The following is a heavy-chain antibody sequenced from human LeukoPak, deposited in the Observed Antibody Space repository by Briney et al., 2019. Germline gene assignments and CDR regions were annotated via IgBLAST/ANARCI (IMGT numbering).Heavy chain of an antibody. CDR1: GYTFTGYY. CDR2: INPNSGGT. V-gene: IGHV1-2*02. J-gene: IGHJ4*02. D-gene: IGHD3-10*01. CDR3: ARAPRGLWYGYY. Sequence: ASVKVSCKAAGYTFTGYYMHWVRQAPGQGREWMGWINPNSGGTNYAQKFQCRLTMTRDTSISTAYMELSRLRSDDTAVYYCARAPRGLWYGYYWGQGTLVTVSS.